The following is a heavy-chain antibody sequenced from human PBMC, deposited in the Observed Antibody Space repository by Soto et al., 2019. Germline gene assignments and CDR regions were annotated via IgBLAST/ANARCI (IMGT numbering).Heavy chain of an antibody. CDR2: VHYSGST. CDR1: GGSLSSYY. Sequence: QVQLRESGPGLVRPSETLSLTCSVSGGSLSSYYWTWIRQPPGKGLEWTGYVHYSGSTDYNSSLAGRLTISLDSSKNQISLPLRSVTAADTAVYFCTRSTKYYFDSWGQGVLVTVSS. CDR3: TRSTKYYFDS. V-gene: IGHV4-59*08. J-gene: IGHJ4*02.